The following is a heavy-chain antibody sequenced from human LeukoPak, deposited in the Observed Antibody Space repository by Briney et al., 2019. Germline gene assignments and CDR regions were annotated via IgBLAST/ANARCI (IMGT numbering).Heavy chain of an antibody. CDR1: GGTFSNYA. CDR2: ITAYNGNT. Sequence: ASVKVSCKASGGTFSNYAISWVRQAPGQGLEWLGWITAYNGNTNYAQKFQGRVTMATDTSTTTANMELRSLRSDDTAVYYCARHENLYTPIDYWGQGTLVTVSS. J-gene: IGHJ4*02. CDR3: ARHENLYTPIDY. V-gene: IGHV1-18*01. D-gene: IGHD2-15*01.